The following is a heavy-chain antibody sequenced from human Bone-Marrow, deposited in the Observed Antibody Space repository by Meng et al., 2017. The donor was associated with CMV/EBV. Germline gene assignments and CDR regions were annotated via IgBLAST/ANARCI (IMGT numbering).Heavy chain of an antibody. V-gene: IGHV1-69*10. CDR2: IIPILGIA. CDR1: GGTFSSYA. CDR3: ASHTVYDFWSGSYYYYVMDV. J-gene: IGHJ6*02. D-gene: IGHD3-3*01. Sequence: SVKVSCKASGGTFSSYAISWVRQAPGQGLEWMGGIIPILGIANYAQKFQGRVTITADKSTSTAYMELSSLRSEDTAVYYCASHTVYDFWSGSYYYYVMDVWGQGTTVTVSS.